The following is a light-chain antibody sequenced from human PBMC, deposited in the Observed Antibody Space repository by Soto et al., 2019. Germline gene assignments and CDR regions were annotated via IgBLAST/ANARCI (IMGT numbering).Light chain of an antibody. V-gene: IGKV3-20*01. CDR3: QQYNNWLWT. Sequence: EIVLTQSPGTLSLSPGERATLSCRASQSVSSSYLAWYQHKPGQAPRLLIYGASSRATGIPDRFSGSGSGTEFTLTISSLQSEDFAVYYCQQYNNWLWTFGQGTKVEIK. CDR2: GAS. J-gene: IGKJ1*01. CDR1: QSVSSSY.